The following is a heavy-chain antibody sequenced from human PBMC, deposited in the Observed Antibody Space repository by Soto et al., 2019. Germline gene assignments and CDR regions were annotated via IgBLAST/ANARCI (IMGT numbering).Heavy chain of an antibody. CDR3: ARCYSWYRPSYGMDV. V-gene: IGHV5-51*01. Sequence: PGESLKISCKGSGYSFTSYWIGWVRQMPGKGLEWMGIIYPGDSDTRYSPSFQGQVTISADKSIGTAYLQWSSLKASDTAMYYCARCYSWYRPSYGMDVWGQGTTVTVSS. J-gene: IGHJ6*02. CDR1: GYSFTSYW. CDR2: IYPGDSDT. D-gene: IGHD6-13*01.